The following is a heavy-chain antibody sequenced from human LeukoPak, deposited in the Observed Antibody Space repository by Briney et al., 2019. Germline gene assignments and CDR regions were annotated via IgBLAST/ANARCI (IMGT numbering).Heavy chain of an antibody. CDR2: ISYDGSNK. D-gene: IGHD1-26*01. CDR1: GFTFSSYA. CDR3: ARDGPRIVGATLPDY. J-gene: IGHJ4*02. V-gene: IGHV3-30-3*01. Sequence: GRSLRLSCAASGFTFSSYAMHWVRQAPGKGLEWVAVISYDGSNKYYADSVKGRFTISRDNSKNTLYLQMNSLRAEDTAVYYCARDGPRIVGATLPDYWGQGTLVTVSS.